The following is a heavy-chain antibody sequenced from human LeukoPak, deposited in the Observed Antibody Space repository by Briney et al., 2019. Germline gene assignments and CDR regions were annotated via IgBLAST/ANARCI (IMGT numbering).Heavy chain of an antibody. J-gene: IGHJ3*02. V-gene: IGHV3-30-3*01. CDR1: GFTFSSYA. Sequence: GGSLRLSCAASGFTFSSYAMHWVRQAPGKGLEWVAVISYDGSNKYYADSVKGRFTISRDNSKNTLYLQMNSLRSEDTAVYYCARDYSSGWFSDAFDIWGQGTMVTVSS. CDR2: ISYDGSNK. D-gene: IGHD6-19*01. CDR3: ARDYSSGWFSDAFDI.